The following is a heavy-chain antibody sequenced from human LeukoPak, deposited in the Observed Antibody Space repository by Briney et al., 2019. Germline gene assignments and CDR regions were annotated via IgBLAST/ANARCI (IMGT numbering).Heavy chain of an antibody. CDR3: ARDEARAMPKTLRY. V-gene: IGHV1-2*02. J-gene: IGHJ4*02. Sequence: ASVKVSCKASGYAFTGYYMHWVRQAPGQGLEWMGWINPNSGGTNYAQKFQGRVTMTRDTSISTAYMELSRLRSDDTAVYYCARDEARAMPKTLRYWGQGTLVTVSS. D-gene: IGHD2-2*01. CDR1: GYAFTGYY. CDR2: INPNSGGT.